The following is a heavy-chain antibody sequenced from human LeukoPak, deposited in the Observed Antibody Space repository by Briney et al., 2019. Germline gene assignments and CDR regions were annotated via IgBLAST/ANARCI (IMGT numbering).Heavy chain of an antibody. D-gene: IGHD1-26*01. Sequence: GGSLRLSCTASGFTFSSYSMNWVRQAPGKGLEGVSCISSSSSYIYYAYSVKGRVTITRDNAKNTLYLQMNSQRDEDTAVYYCAREDSVSYYLDYWGQGTLVTVSS. CDR2: ISSSSSYI. CDR3: AREDSVSYYLDY. CDR1: GFTFSSYS. J-gene: IGHJ4*02. V-gene: IGHV3-21*01.